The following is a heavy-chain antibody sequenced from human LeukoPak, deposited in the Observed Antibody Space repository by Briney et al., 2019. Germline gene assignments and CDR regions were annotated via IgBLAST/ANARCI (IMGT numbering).Heavy chain of an antibody. CDR3: AKPAKTDYVDY. CDR2: VSGSGGST. CDR1: GFSFSNYA. Sequence: GGTLRLSCAASGFSFSNYAMSWVRQAPGKGLEWVSAVSGSGGSTYYTDSVKGRFTISRDNSKNTLYLQMNSLRAEDTAVYYCAKPAKTDYVDYWGQGTLVTVSS. D-gene: IGHD4/OR15-4a*01. V-gene: IGHV3-23*01. J-gene: IGHJ4*02.